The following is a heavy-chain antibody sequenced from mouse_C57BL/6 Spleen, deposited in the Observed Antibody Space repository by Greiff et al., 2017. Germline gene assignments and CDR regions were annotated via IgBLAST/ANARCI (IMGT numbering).Heavy chain of an antibody. CDR3: ARGSYYYGSSYGFAY. CDR2: ILPGSGST. D-gene: IGHD1-1*01. J-gene: IGHJ3*01. Sequence: QVQLQQSGAELMKPGASVKLSCKATGYTFTGYWIEWVKQRPGHGLEWIGEILPGSGSTTYNEKFKGKATFTADTSSNTAYMQLSSLTTEDSAIYYCARGSYYYGSSYGFAYWGQGTLVTVSA. V-gene: IGHV1-9*01. CDR1: GYTFTGYW.